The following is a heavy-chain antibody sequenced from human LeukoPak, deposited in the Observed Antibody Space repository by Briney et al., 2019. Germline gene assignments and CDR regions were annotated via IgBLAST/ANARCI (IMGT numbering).Heavy chain of an antibody. CDR1: GFTFSSYW. CDR2: IKQDGSVK. J-gene: IGHJ4*02. Sequence: GGSLRLSCAASGFTFSSYWLSWVRQAPGKGLEWVANIKQDGSVKYYVDSVKGRFTISRDNAENSLYLQMHSLRAEDTAVCYCASIYNYGPFDYWGQGTLVTVSS. V-gene: IGHV3-7*01. CDR3: ASIYNYGPFDY. D-gene: IGHD5-18*01.